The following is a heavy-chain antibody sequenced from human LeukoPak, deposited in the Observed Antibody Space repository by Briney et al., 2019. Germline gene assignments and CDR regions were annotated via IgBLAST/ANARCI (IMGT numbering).Heavy chain of an antibody. CDR1: GGSISAYY. J-gene: IGHJ6*02. CDR3: ARDDFEYSVHYGMDV. CDR2: VYRTGNT. V-gene: IGHV4-4*07. Sequence: SETLSLTCSVSGGSISAYYWSWIRRPAGKGLEWIGRVYRTGNTNYNPSLQSRVTMSVDTSKNQISLRLRSVTAADTAVYFCARDDFEYSVHYGMDVWGQGTAVTVSS. D-gene: IGHD3-9*01.